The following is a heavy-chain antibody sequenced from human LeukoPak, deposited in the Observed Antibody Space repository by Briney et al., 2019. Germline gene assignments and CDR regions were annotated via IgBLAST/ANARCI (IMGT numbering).Heavy chain of an antibody. CDR2: IYHSGST. D-gene: IGHD1-20*01. V-gene: IGHV4-30-2*01. J-gene: IGHJ4*02. Sequence: PSETLSLTCAVSGGSISSGGYSWSWIRQPPGKGLEWIGYIYHSGSTNYNPSLKSRVTISVDTSKNQFSLKLSSVTAADTAVYYCARETNNWLYYFDYWGQGTLVTVSS. CDR3: ARETNNWLYYFDY. CDR1: GGSISSGGYS.